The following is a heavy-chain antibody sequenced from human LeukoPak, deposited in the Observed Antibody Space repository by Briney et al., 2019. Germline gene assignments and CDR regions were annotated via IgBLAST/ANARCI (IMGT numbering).Heavy chain of an antibody. D-gene: IGHD3-22*01. CDR1: GGSISSGDYY. CDR3: ARWYYYDSSGYYFSLFFDY. CDR2: IYYSGST. V-gene: IGHV4-61*08. J-gene: IGHJ4*02. Sequence: PSETLSLTCTVSGGSISSGDYYWSWIRQPPGKGLEWIGYIYYSGSTNYNPSLKSRVTISVDTSKNQFSLKLSSVTAADTAVYYCARWYYYDSSGYYFSLFFDYWGQGTLVTVSS.